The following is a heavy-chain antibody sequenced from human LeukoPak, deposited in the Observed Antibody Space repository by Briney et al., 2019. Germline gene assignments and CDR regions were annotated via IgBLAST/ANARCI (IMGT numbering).Heavy chain of an antibody. Sequence: ASVKVSCKASGYTFTSYYMHWVRQAPGQGLEWMGIINPSGGSTSYAQKFQGRVTMTRDTSTSTVYMELSSLRSEDTAVYYCARDMIPRAPSDAFDIWGQGTMVTISS. J-gene: IGHJ3*02. CDR3: ARDMIPRAPSDAFDI. V-gene: IGHV1-46*01. CDR2: INPSGGST. D-gene: IGHD3-22*01. CDR1: GYTFTSYY.